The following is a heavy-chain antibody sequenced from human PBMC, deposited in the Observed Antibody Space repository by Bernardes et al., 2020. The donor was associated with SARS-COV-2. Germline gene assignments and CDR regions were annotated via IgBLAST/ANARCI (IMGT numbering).Heavy chain of an antibody. J-gene: IGHJ6*02. D-gene: IGHD2-8*01. V-gene: IGHV1-69*06. CDR1: GGTFSSYA. Sequence: SVKVSCKASGGTFSSYAISWVRQAPGQGLEWMGGIIPIFGTANYAQKFQGRVTITADKSTSTAYMELSSLRSEDTAVYYCARAGETSPWRTNGHYYYYYGMDVWGQGTTVTVSS. CDR3: ARAGETSPWRTNGHYYYYYGMDV. CDR2: IIPIFGTA.